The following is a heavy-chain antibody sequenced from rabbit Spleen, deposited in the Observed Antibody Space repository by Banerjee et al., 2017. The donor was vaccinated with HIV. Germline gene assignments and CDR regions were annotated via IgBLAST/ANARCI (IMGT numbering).Heavy chain of an antibody. J-gene: IGHJ4*01. CDR3: ARDLVTVIGWNFNL. CDR1: GFSFSNKAV. D-gene: IGHD5-1*01. CDR2: INVATGKA. Sequence: QSLEESGGDLVKPGASLTLTCTASGFSFSNKAVMCWVRQAPGKGLEWIACINVATGKAVYASWAKGRFTFSKTSSTTVTLQMTSLTAADTATYICARDLVTVIGWNFNLGGPGT. V-gene: IGHV1S40*01.